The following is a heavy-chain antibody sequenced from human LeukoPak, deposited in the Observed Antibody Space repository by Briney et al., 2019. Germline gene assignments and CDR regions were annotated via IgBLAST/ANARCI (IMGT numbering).Heavy chain of an antibody. V-gene: IGHV4-31*03. CDR3: AREGSLAGDSDWFDP. CDR2: IYYSGST. CDR1: GGSISSGGYY. J-gene: IGHJ5*02. D-gene: IGHD4-17*01. Sequence: SQTLSLTCTVSGGSISSGGYYWSWIRQHPGKGLEWIGYIYYSGSTYYNPSLKSRVTISVDTSKNQFSLKLSSVTAADTAVYYCAREGSLAGDSDWFDPWGQGTLVTVSS.